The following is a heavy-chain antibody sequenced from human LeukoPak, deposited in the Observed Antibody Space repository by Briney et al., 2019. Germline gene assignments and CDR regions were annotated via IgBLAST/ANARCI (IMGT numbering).Heavy chain of an antibody. J-gene: IGHJ4*02. Sequence: GESLKISCQGAGYSFTTYWIGWVRPMSGKGLEWMGIIYPGDSDTRYSPSFQGQVTISADKSISTAYLQWSSLKASDTAMYYCARFPTDSSTLFDYWGQGTLVTVSS. CDR1: GYSFTTYW. CDR2: IYPGDSDT. CDR3: ARFPTDSSTLFDY. V-gene: IGHV5-51*01. D-gene: IGHD6-13*01.